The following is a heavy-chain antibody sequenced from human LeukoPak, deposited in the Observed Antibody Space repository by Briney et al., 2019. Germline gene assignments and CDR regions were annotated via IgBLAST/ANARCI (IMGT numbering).Heavy chain of an antibody. CDR3: ARPRAQQWLVRGDAFDI. CDR2: INPNTGGT. CDR1: GYTFTGYY. Sequence: ASVKVSCKASGYTFTGYYMHWVRQAPGQGLEWMGWINPNTGGTDYAQKFQGRVTMTRDTSISTAYMELSRLRSDDTAVYYCARPRAQQWLVRGDAFDIWGQGTMVTVS. V-gene: IGHV1-2*02. J-gene: IGHJ3*02. D-gene: IGHD6-19*01.